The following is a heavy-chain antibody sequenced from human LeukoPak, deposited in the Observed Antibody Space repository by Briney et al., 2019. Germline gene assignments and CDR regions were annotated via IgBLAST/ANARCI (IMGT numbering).Heavy chain of an antibody. Sequence: SGPALVKPTQTLTLTCTFSGFSLSTSGMYVSWIRQPPGKALEWLALIGWDDNKYYSTSLKTRLTISKDTSKNQVVLTMTNMDPVDTATYYCARYLYGDSASYFDYWGQGTLVTVSS. CDR1: GFSLSTSGMY. V-gene: IGHV2-70*01. J-gene: IGHJ4*02. CDR2: IGWDDNK. D-gene: IGHD4-17*01. CDR3: ARYLYGDSASYFDY.